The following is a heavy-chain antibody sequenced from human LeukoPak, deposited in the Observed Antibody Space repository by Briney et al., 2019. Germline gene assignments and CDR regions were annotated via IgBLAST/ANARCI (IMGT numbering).Heavy chain of an antibody. CDR1: GFTLSDYY. D-gene: IGHD5-18*01. CDR3: AKGIHFGYSYGYSFDY. CDR2: SSSSGSTI. J-gene: IGHJ4*02. V-gene: IGHV3-11*01. Sequence: GGSLRLSCAASGFTLSDYYMSWIRQAPGKGLEWVSYSSSSGSTIYYADSVKGRFAISRDNAKNSLYLQMNSLRAEDTAVYYCAKGIHFGYSYGYSFDYWGQGTLVTVSS.